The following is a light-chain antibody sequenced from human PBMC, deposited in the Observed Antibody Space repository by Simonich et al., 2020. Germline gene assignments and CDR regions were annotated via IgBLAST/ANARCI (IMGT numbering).Light chain of an antibody. CDR2: LGS. CDR1: QSLLHSHGYNY. V-gene: IGKV2-28*01. CDR3: MQALQTPIT. J-gene: IGKJ5*01. Sequence: DIVMTQSPLSLPVTPGEPASISFRSSQSLLHSHGYNYLGWYLQKAGQSQQLLIYLGSKRACGVPDRFRGSGSCTDFPLKISRVEAEDVGVYYCMQALQTPITFGQGTRLEIK.